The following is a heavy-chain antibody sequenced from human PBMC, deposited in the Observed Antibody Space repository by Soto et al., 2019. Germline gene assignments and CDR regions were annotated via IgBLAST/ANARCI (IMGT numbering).Heavy chain of an antibody. J-gene: IGHJ3*02. V-gene: IGHV4-34*01. CDR3: ARGLPFAVVVIQGVNAFDI. D-gene: IGHD2-15*01. Sequence: PXESLSLTCAFYGGALSGYDWSWIRQPPGKGLEWIGEINHSVSTNYNPSLKSRVTISVDTSKNQFSLKLSSVTAADTAVYYCARGLPFAVVVIQGVNAFDIWGQGTMVTVSS. CDR1: GGALSGYD. CDR2: INHSVST.